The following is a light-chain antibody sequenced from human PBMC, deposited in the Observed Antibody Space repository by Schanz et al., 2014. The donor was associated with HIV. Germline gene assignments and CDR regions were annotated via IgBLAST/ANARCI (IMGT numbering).Light chain of an antibody. V-gene: IGLV1-44*01. CDR2: SNN. J-gene: IGLJ3*02. CDR3: QSFDSSLNGVV. Sequence: QSVLTQPPSASGTPGQRVTISCSGSSSNIGSNTVNWYQQFPGTAPKLLIYSNNQRPSGVPDRFSGSKSGTSASLAISGLQAEDEADYFCQSFDSSLNGVVFGGGTKLTVL. CDR1: SSNIGSNT.